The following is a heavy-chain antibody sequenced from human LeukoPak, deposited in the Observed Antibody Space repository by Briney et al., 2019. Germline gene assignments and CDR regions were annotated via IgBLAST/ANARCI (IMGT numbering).Heavy chain of an antibody. CDR1: GFTFSSYA. D-gene: IGHD6-19*01. Sequence: PGGSLRLSCAASGFTFSSYAMSWVRQAPGKGLDWVSIIYSGGSTFYADSVKGRFTISRDNYKNTLFLQMNSLKPEDTAVYYCARGEPTAVAESFDYWGQGTLVTVSS. CDR3: ARGEPTAVAESFDY. CDR2: IYSGGST. J-gene: IGHJ4*02. V-gene: IGHV3-53*01.